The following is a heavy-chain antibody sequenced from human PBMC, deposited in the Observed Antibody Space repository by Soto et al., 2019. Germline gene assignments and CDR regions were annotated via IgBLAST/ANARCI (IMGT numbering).Heavy chain of an antibody. Sequence: ASVKVSCKASGYTFTGYGISWLRQAPGQGLEWMGWISAYNGNTNYAQKLQGRGTMTTDTSTSTSYMELRSLRSDDTAVYYCARDLRDSSYFDYWGQGTLVTVSS. V-gene: IGHV1-18*01. D-gene: IGHD3-22*01. CDR3: ARDLRDSSYFDY. J-gene: IGHJ4*02. CDR2: ISAYNGNT. CDR1: GYTFTGYG.